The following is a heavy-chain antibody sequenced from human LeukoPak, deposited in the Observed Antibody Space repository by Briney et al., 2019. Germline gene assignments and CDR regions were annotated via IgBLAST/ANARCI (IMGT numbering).Heavy chain of an antibody. CDR2: IFPSGGEI. D-gene: IGHD2-8*02. V-gene: IGHV3-23*01. CDR1: GFTFSSYW. CDR3: ATYRQVLLPFES. Sequence: GGSLRLSCAASGFTFSSYWMSWVRQAPGKGLEWVSSIFPSGGEIHYADSVRGRFTISRDNSKSTLSLQMNSLRAEDTAIYYCATYRQVLLPFESWGQGTLVTVSS. J-gene: IGHJ4*02.